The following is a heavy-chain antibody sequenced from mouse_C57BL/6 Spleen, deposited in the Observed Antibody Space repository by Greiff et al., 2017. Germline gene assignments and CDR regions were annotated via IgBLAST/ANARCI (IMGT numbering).Heavy chain of an antibody. CDR2: INPYNGGT. CDR3: ARYTTVVATDFDY. J-gene: IGHJ2*01. Sequence: VQLKQSGPVLVKPGASVKMSCKASGYTFTDYYMNWVKQSHGKSLEWIGVINPYNGGTSYNQKFKGKATLTVDKSSSTAYMELNSLTSEDSAVYYCARYTTVVATDFDYWGQGTTLTVSS. D-gene: IGHD1-1*01. CDR1: GYTFTDYY. V-gene: IGHV1-19*01.